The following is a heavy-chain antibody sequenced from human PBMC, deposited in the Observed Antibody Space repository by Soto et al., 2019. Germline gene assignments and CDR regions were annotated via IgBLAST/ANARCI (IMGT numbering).Heavy chain of an antibody. D-gene: IGHD2-2*01. CDR2: IYYTGNI. CDR3: ARQGRCSISSCYDVGSPYNYFNP. J-gene: IGHJ5*02. CDR1: GGSISNSLNY. V-gene: IGHV4-39*01. Sequence: QLQLQESSPGLVKPSETLSLTCSVSGGSISNSLNYWGWIRQPPGKGLEWIGTIYYTGNIYYNPSLKSRGPLTIDTSRNQFSLRPRFVTAADTAVYYCARQGRCSISSCYDVGSPYNYFNPWGQGTLVTVST.